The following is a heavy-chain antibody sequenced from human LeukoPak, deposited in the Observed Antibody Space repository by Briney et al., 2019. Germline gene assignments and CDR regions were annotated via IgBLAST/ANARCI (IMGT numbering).Heavy chain of an antibody. V-gene: IGHV3-23*01. J-gene: IGHJ5*02. CDR3: AIPFPRIAAAGTSWFDP. CDR2: ISGSGGST. Sequence: GGSLRLSCAASGFTFSSYAVSWVRQAPGKGLEWVSAISGSGGSTYYADSVKGRFTISRDNSKNTLYLQMNSLRAEDTAVYYCAIPFPRIAAAGTSWFDPWGQGTLVTVSS. CDR1: GFTFSSYA. D-gene: IGHD6-13*01.